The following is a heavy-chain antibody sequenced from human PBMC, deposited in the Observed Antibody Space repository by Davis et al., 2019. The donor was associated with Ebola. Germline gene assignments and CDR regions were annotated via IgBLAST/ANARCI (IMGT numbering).Heavy chain of an antibody. D-gene: IGHD2-15*01. CDR2: IIPVFRTA. V-gene: IGHV1-69*05. CDR3: ARVELRPYCSGGSCYPDY. CDR1: GDTLTSYA. Sequence: AASVKVSCKAVGDTLTSYAMTWVRQAPGQGLEWMGGIIPVFRTANYAQKFQGRVTMTRDTSTSTVYMELSSLRSDDTAVYYCARVELRPYCSGGSCYPDYWGQGTLVTVSS. J-gene: IGHJ4*02.